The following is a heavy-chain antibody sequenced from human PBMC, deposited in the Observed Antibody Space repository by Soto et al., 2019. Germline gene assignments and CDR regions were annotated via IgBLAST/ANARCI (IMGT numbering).Heavy chain of an antibody. Sequence: GASVKVSCKASGGTFSSYTISWVRQAPGQGLEWMGRIIPILGIANYAQKFQGRVTITADKSTSTAYMELSSLRSEDTAVYYCARDGYCGGGYCYSVHWGLGTLVTVSS. CDR2: IIPILGIA. CDR1: GGTFSSYT. V-gene: IGHV1-69*04. CDR3: ARDGYCGGGYCYSVH. D-gene: IGHD2-15*01. J-gene: IGHJ4*02.